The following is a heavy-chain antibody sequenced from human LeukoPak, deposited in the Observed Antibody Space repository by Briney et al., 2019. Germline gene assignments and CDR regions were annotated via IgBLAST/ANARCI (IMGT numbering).Heavy chain of an antibody. CDR3: AKTPRYYDSSGYFDY. CDR1: GFTFNTYW. V-gene: IGHV3-7*01. Sequence: GGSLRLSCAASGFTFNTYWMNWVRQAPGERLEWVASMNQDGTEKYYVDSVKGRFTISRDNAKNSLYLQMDSLRAEDTAVYYCAKTPRYYDSSGYFDYWGQGTLVTVSS. D-gene: IGHD3-22*01. J-gene: IGHJ4*02. CDR2: MNQDGTEK.